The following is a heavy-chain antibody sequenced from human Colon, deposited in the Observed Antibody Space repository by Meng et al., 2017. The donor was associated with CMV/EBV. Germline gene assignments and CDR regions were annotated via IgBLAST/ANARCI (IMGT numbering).Heavy chain of an antibody. CDR1: GFTFSTYW. D-gene: IGHD3-10*01. V-gene: IGHV3-7*01. J-gene: IGHJ4*02. CDR2: IKQGGSEK. Sequence: GESLKISCAASGFTFSTYWMTWVRQAPGKGLEWVANIKQGGSEKYYVDSVKGRFTISRDNAKNSLFLQMNSLRAEDTAMYYCARNARGSGYWGQGTLVTVSS. CDR3: ARNARGSGY.